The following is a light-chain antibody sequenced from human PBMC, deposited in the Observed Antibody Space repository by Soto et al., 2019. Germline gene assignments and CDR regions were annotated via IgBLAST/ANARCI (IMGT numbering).Light chain of an antibody. CDR2: DAS. V-gene: IGKV1-39*01. J-gene: IGKJ5*01. CDR3: QESYTIPIT. Sequence: DIQMTQSPLSLSASVGDTVSISCRASQTIRSYLNWYQHKPGEAPKLLIHDASTLQGEVPSRFSGSGSGTDFTLVIRSLQPEASATYYCQESYTIPITFGHGTRLEIK. CDR1: QTIRSY.